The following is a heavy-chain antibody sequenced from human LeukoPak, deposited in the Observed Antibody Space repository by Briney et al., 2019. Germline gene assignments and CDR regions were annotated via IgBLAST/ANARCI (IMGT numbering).Heavy chain of an antibody. CDR3: AKTQAYYYDSSGPVFDI. CDR2: ISGIGGSP. Sequence: GGSLRLSCAASGFTFSSYAMSWVRQAPGKGLGWVSVISGIGGSPYYADSVKGRFTISRDNSKNTLYLQMNSLRAEDTAVYYCAKTQAYYYDSSGPVFDIWGQGTMVTVSS. CDR1: GFTFSSYA. D-gene: IGHD3-22*01. J-gene: IGHJ3*02. V-gene: IGHV3-23*01.